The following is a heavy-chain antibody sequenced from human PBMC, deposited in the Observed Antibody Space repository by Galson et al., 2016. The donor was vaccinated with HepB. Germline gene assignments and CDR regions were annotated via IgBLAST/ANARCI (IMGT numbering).Heavy chain of an antibody. CDR1: GGTFGRYA. J-gene: IGHJ6*02. CDR3: AREGSGSYYNPLDFYFYGMDV. V-gene: IGHV1-69*13. Sequence: SVKVSCKASGGTFGRYAISWVRQAPGQGPEWMGGIIPVYGTANYAPSFQDSPTIPADELTTTAYMELSTLRSEDTAVYYCAREGSGSYYNPLDFYFYGMDVWGQGTTVTVSS. CDR2: IIPVYGTA. D-gene: IGHD3-10*01.